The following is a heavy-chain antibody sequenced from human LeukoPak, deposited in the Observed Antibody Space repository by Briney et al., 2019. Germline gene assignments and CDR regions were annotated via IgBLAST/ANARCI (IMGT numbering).Heavy chain of an antibody. D-gene: IGHD2-21*02. CDR1: GFTFRSYS. V-gene: IGHV3-21*01. CDR3: ARSDYCGGDFYSSLSNY. CDR2: ISSSSSYI. J-gene: IGHJ4*02. Sequence: PGGSLRLSCAASGFTFRSYSMNWVRQAPGKGLEWVSSISSSSSYIYYADSVKGRFTISRDNAKNSLYLQMNSLRAEDTAVYFCARSDYCGGDFYSSLSNYWGQGTLVTVSS.